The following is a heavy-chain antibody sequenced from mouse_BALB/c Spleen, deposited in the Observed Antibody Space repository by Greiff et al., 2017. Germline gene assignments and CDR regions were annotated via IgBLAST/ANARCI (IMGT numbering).Heavy chain of an antibody. V-gene: IGHV5-6-2*01. D-gene: IGHD2-4*01. CDR3: ARSYYDYDGYAMDY. CDR2: INSNGGST. CDR1: GFTFSSYY. J-gene: IGHJ4*01. Sequence: EVMLVESGGGLVKLGGSLKLSCAASGFTFSSYYMSWVRQTPEKRLELVAAINSNGGSTYYPDTVKGRFTISRDNAKNTLYLQMSSLKSEDTALYYCARSYYDYDGYAMDYWGQGTSVTVSS.